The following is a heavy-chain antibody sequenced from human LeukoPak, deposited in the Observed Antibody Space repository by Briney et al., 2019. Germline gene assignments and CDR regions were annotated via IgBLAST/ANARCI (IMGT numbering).Heavy chain of an antibody. CDR3: ARRAPSGYDFWSGHKEYYFDY. D-gene: IGHD3-3*01. CDR1: GYTFTSYD. J-gene: IGHJ4*02. Sequence: ASVKVSCKASGYTFTSYDINWVRQATGQGLEWMGWMNPNSGNTGYAQKFQGRVTITRNTSISTAYMELSSLRSEDTAVYYCARRAPSGYDFWSGHKEYYFDYWGQGTLVTVSS. CDR2: MNPNSGNT. V-gene: IGHV1-8*03.